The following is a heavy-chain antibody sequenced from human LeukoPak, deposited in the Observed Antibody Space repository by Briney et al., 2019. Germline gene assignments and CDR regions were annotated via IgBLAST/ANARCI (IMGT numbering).Heavy chain of an antibody. CDR2: IIPIFGTA. V-gene: IGHV1-69*06. CDR3: ASSGGVVATIMPFDY. Sequence: ASVKVSCKASGGNFSSYAITWVRQAPGQGLEWMGGIIPIFGTANYAQKIQGRVTITADKSTSTAYMELSSLRSEDTAVYYCASSGGVVATIMPFDYWGQGTLVTVSS. D-gene: IGHD5-12*01. J-gene: IGHJ4*02. CDR1: GGNFSSYA.